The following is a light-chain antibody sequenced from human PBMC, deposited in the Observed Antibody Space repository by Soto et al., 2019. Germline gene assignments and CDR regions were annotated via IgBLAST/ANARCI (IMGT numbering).Light chain of an antibody. J-gene: IGKJ4*01. CDR1: QSVLYSSNNKNY. CDR2: WAF. V-gene: IGKV4-1*01. Sequence: DIVMTQSPDSLAVSLGERATINCKSSQSVLYSSNNKNYLAWYQQKPGQPPKLLIYWAFTLQSGVPDRLSDRGSGTDFTLTISSLQAEEVAVYYCQQNYSTPLTFGGGTKVQIK. CDR3: QQNYSTPLT.